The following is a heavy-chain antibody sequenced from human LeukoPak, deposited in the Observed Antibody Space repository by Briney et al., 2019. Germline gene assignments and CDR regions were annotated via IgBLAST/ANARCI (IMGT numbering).Heavy chain of an antibody. CDR3: AKVGYYDSSGSVDY. CDR2: ISGSGGST. V-gene: IGHV3-23*01. J-gene: IGHJ4*02. CDR1: GFTFSSYA. D-gene: IGHD3-22*01. Sequence: LPGGSLRLSCAASGFTFSSYAMSWVRQAPGKGLEWVSAISGSGGSTYYADSVKGRFTISRDNSKNTPYLQMNSLRAEDTAVYYCAKVGYYDSSGSVDYWGQGTLVTVSS.